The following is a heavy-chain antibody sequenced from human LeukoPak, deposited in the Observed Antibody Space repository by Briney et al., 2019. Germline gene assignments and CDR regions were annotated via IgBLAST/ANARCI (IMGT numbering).Heavy chain of an antibody. J-gene: IGHJ6*02. Sequence: GGSLRLSCAASGFTFSTYAMSWVRLAPGKGLEWVSGISGSGGSTYYADSVKGRFTSSRDNSNNTLYVQMNSLRVEDTAVYCCAKSGGLSGSGRLAMDVWGQGTTVTVSS. CDR1: GFTFSTYA. CDR3: AKSGGLSGSGRLAMDV. CDR2: ISGSGGST. V-gene: IGHV3-23*01. D-gene: IGHD3-10*01.